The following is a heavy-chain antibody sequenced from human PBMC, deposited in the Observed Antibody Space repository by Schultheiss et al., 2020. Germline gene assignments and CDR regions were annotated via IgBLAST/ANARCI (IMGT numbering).Heavy chain of an antibody. CDR1: GGTFSSYT. V-gene: IGHV1-69*02. CDR2: IIPILGIA. J-gene: IGHJ5*02. CDR3: ARVIGDGYNPNWFDP. Sequence: SVKVSCKASGGTFSSYTISWVRQAPGQGLEWMGRIIPILGIANYAQKFQGRVTITADKSTSTAYMELSSLRSEDTAVYYCARVIGDGYNPNWFDPWGQGTLVNVSS. D-gene: IGHD5-24*01.